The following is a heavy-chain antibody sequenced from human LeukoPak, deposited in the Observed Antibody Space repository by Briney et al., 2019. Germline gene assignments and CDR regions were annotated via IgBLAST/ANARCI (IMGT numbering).Heavy chain of an antibody. Sequence: SETLSLTCTVSGGSISSNTYFYNWIRQPAGKGLEWIGRIYSSGRTDYNPSLKSRVTISVDTSKNQFSLKLTSVTAADMAVCYCAMRLVGPGAFGIWGQGTMVTVSS. J-gene: IGHJ3*02. D-gene: IGHD2-8*02. V-gene: IGHV4-61*02. CDR1: GGSISSNTYF. CDR2: IYSSGRT. CDR3: AMRLVGPGAFGI.